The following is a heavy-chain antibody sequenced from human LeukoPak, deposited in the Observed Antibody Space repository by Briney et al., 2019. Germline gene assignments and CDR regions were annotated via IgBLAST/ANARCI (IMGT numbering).Heavy chain of an antibody. Sequence: ASLKVSCKASGYTFTNYITNWVRQAPGQGHEWMGWTSAYNGNTNYAQKLQGRVTMTTDTSTSTAYMELRSLRSDDTAVYYCARHGSVFNYFDYWGQGTLVTVSS. CDR3: ARHGSVFNYFDY. V-gene: IGHV1-18*01. CDR2: TSAYNGNT. J-gene: IGHJ4*02. D-gene: IGHD2-8*01. CDR1: GYTFTNYI.